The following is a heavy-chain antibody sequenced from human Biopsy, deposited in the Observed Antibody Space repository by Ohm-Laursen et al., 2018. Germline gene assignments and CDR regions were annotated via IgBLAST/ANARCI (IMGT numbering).Heavy chain of an antibody. V-gene: IGHV1-8*01. Sequence: ASVKVSRKTSGYTFTSYEINWVRQATGQGLEWMGWMNPDSGNTGYAQNFQGRVTMTRNTSISTAYMELGSLRSEDTAVYFCARADPPLFYYGSGSSNWFDPWGQGTLVTVSS. CDR3: ARADPPLFYYGSGSSNWFDP. CDR2: MNPDSGNT. D-gene: IGHD3-10*01. CDR1: GYTFTSYE. J-gene: IGHJ5*02.